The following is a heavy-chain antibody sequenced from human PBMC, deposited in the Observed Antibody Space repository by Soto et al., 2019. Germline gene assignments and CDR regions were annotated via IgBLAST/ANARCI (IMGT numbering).Heavy chain of an antibody. CDR3: ARGRGYSYGYFDY. CDR2: INHSGST. CDR1: GGSFSCYY. Sequence: PSETLSLTCAVYGGSFSCYYWSWIRQPPGKGLEWIGEINHSGSTNYNPSLKSRVTISVDTSKNQFSLKLSSVTAADTAVYYCARGRGYSYGYFDYWGQGTLVTV. D-gene: IGHD5-18*01. J-gene: IGHJ4*02. V-gene: IGHV4-34*01.